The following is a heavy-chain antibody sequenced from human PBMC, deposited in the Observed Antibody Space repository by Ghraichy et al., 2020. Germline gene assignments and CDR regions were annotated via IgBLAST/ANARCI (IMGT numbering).Heavy chain of an antibody. J-gene: IGHJ4*02. Sequence: SETLSLTCTVSGGSISSSYWTWIRQSPGKGLEWIGYMYYSGNTNYNPSLKSRVTISVDTSKNQFSLKLRSVTAADTAVYYCALATYCSGGNCYSGNFDYWGQGTLVTVSS. V-gene: IGHV4-59*01. CDR2: MYYSGNT. CDR3: ALATYCSGGNCYSGNFDY. D-gene: IGHD2-15*01. CDR1: GGSISSSY.